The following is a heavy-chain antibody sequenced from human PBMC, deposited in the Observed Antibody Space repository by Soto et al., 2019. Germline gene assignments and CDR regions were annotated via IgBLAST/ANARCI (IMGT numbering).Heavy chain of an antibody. CDR3: AKNQGVELVPLATVDWFDP. J-gene: IGHJ5*02. CDR2: ISGSGFKK. CDR1: GFIFENFG. V-gene: IGHV3-23*01. Sequence: LRLSCAASGFIFENFGMSWARQAPGKGLEWISSISGSGFKKYYADSVKGRFTISRGNSKSTVYLELNNLSAEDTAVYHCAKNQGVELVPLATVDWFDPWGQGSVVTVSS. D-gene: IGHD1-26*01.